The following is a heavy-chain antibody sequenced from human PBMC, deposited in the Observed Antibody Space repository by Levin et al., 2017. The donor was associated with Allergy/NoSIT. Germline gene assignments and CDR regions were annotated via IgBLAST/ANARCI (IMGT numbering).Heavy chain of an antibody. D-gene: IGHD3-10*01. V-gene: IGHV3-30*18. CDR2: ISYDGSDK. Sequence: PGGSLRLSCAASGFTFSSNIMHWVRQAPGKGLEWVAVISYDGSDKYYADSVKGRFTVSRDNSKNTLYLQMNSHRAEDTAIYFCAKVWVRGVINYWGQGTLVIVSS. J-gene: IGHJ4*02. CDR3: AKVWVRGVINY. CDR1: GFTFSSNI.